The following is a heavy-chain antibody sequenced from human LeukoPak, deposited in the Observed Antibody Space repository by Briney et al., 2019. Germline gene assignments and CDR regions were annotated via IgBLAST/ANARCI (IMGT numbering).Heavy chain of an antibody. CDR2: IYYSGST. D-gene: IGHD3-22*01. J-gene: IGHJ4*02. Sequence: PSETLSLTCTVSGGSISSYYRSWIRQPPGKGLEWIGYIYYSGSTNYNPSLKSRVTMSVDTSKNQFSLKLRSVTAADTAVYYCARDSYYYDSSGYLILDYWGQGILVTVSS. CDR1: GGSISSYY. CDR3: ARDSYYYDSSGYLILDY. V-gene: IGHV4-59*12.